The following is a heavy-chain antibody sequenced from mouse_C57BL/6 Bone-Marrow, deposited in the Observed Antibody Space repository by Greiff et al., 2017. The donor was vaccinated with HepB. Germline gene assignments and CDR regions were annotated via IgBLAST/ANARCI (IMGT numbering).Heavy chain of an antibody. Sequence: QVQLQQSGAELARPGASVKLSCKASGYTFTSYGISWVKQRTGQGLEWIGEIYPRSGNTYYNEKFKGKATLTADKSSSTAYMELRSLTSEDSAVYFCARASQFYGSSYGFAYWGQGTLVTVSA. CDR1: GYTFTSYG. CDR2: IYPRSGNT. CDR3: ARASQFYGSSYGFAY. J-gene: IGHJ3*01. V-gene: IGHV1-81*01. D-gene: IGHD1-1*01.